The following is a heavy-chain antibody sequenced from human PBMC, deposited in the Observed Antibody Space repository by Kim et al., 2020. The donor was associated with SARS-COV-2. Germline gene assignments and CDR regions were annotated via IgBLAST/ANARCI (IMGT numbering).Heavy chain of an antibody. CDR3: ARGGYSSSWGTFDP. Sequence: ADAEKGRFTISRDTSENTLYLQMNSLRAEDTAVYYCARGGYSSSWGTFDPWGQGTLVTVSS. V-gene: IGHV3-53*01. D-gene: IGHD6-13*01. J-gene: IGHJ5*02.